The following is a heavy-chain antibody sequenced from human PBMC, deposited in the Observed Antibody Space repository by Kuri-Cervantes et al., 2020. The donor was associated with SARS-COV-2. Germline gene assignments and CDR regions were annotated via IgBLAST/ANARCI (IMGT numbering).Heavy chain of an antibody. J-gene: IGHJ3*02. CDR3: AGDPDSSGWYAGDAFDI. Sequence: GESLKISCAASGFTFSSYWMHWVRQAPGKGLVWVSRINSDGSSTSYADSVKGRFTISRDNAKNTLYLQMNSLRAEDTAVYYCAGDPDSSGWYAGDAFDIWGQGTMVTVSS. D-gene: IGHD6-19*01. CDR1: GFTFSSYW. V-gene: IGHV3-74*01. CDR2: INSDGSST.